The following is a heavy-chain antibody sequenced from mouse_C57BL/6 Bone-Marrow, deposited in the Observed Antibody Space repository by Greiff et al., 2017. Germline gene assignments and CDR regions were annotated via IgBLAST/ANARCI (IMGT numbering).Heavy chain of an antibody. CDR2: IYPRSGNT. D-gene: IGHD2-2*01. CDR3: AREGYYYAMDY. J-gene: IGHJ4*01. V-gene: IGHV1-81*01. Sequence: VQLQESGAELARPGASVKLSCKASGYTFTSYGISWVKQRTGQGLEWIGEIYPRSGNTYYNEKFKGKATLTADKSSSTAYMELRSLTSEDSAVYFCAREGYYYAMDYWGQGTSVTVSA. CDR1: GYTFTSYG.